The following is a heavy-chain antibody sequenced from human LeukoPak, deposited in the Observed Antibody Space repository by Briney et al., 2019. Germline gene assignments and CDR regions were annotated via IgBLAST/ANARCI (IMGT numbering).Heavy chain of an antibody. J-gene: IGHJ4*02. CDR2: INPNSGGT. V-gene: IGHV1-2*02. CDR3: ARGRITYYDFWSGYAY. D-gene: IGHD3-3*01. Sequence: ASVKVSCKASGYTFTGYYMHWVRQAPGQGLEWMGWINPNSGGTNYAQKFQGRVTMTRDTSIGTAYMELSRLRSDDTAVYYCARGRITYYDFWSGYAYWGQGTLVTVSS. CDR1: GYTFTGYY.